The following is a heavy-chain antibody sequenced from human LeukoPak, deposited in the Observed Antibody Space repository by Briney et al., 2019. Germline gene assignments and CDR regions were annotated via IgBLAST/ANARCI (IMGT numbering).Heavy chain of an antibody. V-gene: IGHV3-21*04. CDR1: GFTFRSYS. Sequence: GGSLRLSCAASGFTFRSYSMNWVRQAPGKGLEWVSAIDPSSTYIYYADSVRGRFTISRDNAKNSLYLQMNSLRAEDTAVYYCAREIRGWHWGFDYWGQGTLVTVSS. J-gene: IGHJ4*02. CDR3: AREIRGWHWGFDY. D-gene: IGHD6-19*01. CDR2: IDPSSTYI.